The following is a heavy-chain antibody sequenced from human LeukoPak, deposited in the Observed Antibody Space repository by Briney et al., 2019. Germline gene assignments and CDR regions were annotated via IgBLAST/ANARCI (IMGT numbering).Heavy chain of an antibody. D-gene: IGHD3-22*01. CDR3: AKDLRSYYDSSGYYGYYFDY. V-gene: IGHV3-30*04. J-gene: IGHJ4*02. Sequence: GGSLRLSCAASGFTFSTYAMHWVRQAPGKGLEWVAVISYDGSNKYYADSVKGRFTISRDNSKNTLYLQMNSLRAEDTAVYYCAKDLRSYYDSSGYYGYYFDYWGQGTLVTVSS. CDR2: ISYDGSNK. CDR1: GFTFSTYA.